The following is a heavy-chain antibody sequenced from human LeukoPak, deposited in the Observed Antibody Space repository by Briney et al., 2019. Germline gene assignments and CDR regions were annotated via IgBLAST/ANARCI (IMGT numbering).Heavy chain of an antibody. CDR2: IKQDGSEK. J-gene: IGHJ4*02. CDR3: VGLGENY. CDR1: GFTFSSNW. V-gene: IGHV3-7*02. D-gene: IGHD3-10*01. Sequence: PGGSLRLSCAASGFTFSSNWMSWARQASGKGLEWVANIKQDGSEKYYVDSVKGRFTISRDNAKNSLYLQMNSLRAEDTAVYYCVGLGENYWGQGTLVTVSS.